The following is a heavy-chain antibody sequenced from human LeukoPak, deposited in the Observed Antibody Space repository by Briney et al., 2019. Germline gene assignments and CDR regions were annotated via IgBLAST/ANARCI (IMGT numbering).Heavy chain of an antibody. V-gene: IGHV1-2*02. J-gene: IGHJ5*02. Sequence: ASVKVSCKASGYTFTAYYVHWVRQAPGQGLEWIGWINPNTGDTNYAPKFQGRVTMIKDTSTNSAYMELNKLTSDDTAVHYCGRGNKSFDPWGQGTLVTVSS. CDR1: GYTFTAYY. CDR2: INPNTGDT. CDR3: GRGNKSFDP.